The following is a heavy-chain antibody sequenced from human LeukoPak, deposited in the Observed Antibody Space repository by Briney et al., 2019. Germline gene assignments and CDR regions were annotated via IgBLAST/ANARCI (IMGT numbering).Heavy chain of an antibody. J-gene: IGHJ4*02. V-gene: IGHV3-23*01. CDR3: AKEYSSSWYAPDPFDY. CDR1: GFTFTNYA. Sequence: GGSLRLSCAASGFTFTNYAMSWVRQAPGKGLEWVSAISGTGDSTYYADSVKGRFTTSRDNSKNTLYLQMNSLRAEDTAVYYCAKEYSSSWYAPDPFDYWGQGTLVTVSS. D-gene: IGHD6-13*01. CDR2: ISGTGDST.